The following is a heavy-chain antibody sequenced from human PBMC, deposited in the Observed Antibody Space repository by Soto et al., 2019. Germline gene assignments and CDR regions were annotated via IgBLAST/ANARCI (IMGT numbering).Heavy chain of an antibody. Sequence: QVQLVQSGAEVKKPGSSVKVSCKASGGTFSSYAISWVRQAPGQGLEWMGGIIPIFGTANYAQKFQGRVRITADDSTSTAYMELSSLRAEDTAVYYCASAVALEYSSTSAAYYYYYGMDVWGQGTTVTVSS. D-gene: IGHD6-6*01. J-gene: IGHJ6*02. CDR3: ASAVALEYSSTSAAYYYYYGMDV. CDR2: IIPIFGTA. V-gene: IGHV1-69*01. CDR1: GGTFSSYA.